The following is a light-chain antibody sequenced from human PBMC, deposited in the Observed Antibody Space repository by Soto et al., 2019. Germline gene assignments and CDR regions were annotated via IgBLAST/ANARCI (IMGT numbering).Light chain of an antibody. CDR3: LQDYSYPWT. Sequence: DIQITQSPSTLSASVGDRVTMSCRASQSISSWLAWYQQKPGKAPKLLIYKASSLESGVPSRFSGSASGTDFTLTISSLQPEDFATYYCLQDYSYPWTFGQGTKVDIK. V-gene: IGKV1-5*03. CDR2: KAS. J-gene: IGKJ1*01. CDR1: QSISSW.